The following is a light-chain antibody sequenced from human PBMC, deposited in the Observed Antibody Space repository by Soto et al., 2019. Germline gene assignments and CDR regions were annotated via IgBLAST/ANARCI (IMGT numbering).Light chain of an antibody. CDR1: SGHSSYI. J-gene: IGLJ2*01. CDR3: ETWDSKT. Sequence: QLVLTQSSSASASLGSSVKLTCTLSSGHSSYIIAWHQQQPGKAPRYLMKLEGSGSYNKGSGVPDRFSGSSSGADRYLTISNLQSEDEADYYCETWDSKTFGGGTKVTVL. V-gene: IGLV4-60*03. CDR2: LEGSGSY.